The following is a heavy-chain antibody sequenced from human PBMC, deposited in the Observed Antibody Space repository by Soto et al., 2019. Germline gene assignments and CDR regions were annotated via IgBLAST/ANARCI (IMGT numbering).Heavy chain of an antibody. CDR1: GGTFSSYA. V-gene: IGHV1-69*12. CDR3: AREEYSSSSIRYYYYGMDV. D-gene: IGHD6-6*01. J-gene: IGHJ6*02. CDR2: IIPIFGTA. Sequence: QVQLVQSGAEVKKPGSSVKVSCKASGGTFSSYAISWVRQAPGQGLEWMGGIIPIFGTANYAQKFQGRVTITADEXXSXDXXELSSLRSEDTAVYYCAREEYSSSSIRYYYYGMDVWGQGTTVTVSS.